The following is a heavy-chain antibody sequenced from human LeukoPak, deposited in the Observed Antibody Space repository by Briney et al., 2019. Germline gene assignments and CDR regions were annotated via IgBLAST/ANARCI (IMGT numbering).Heavy chain of an antibody. CDR2: IYVDGRTT. J-gene: IGHJ4*02. CDR3: LVYYYDSGGYYDFDY. D-gene: IGHD3-22*01. V-gene: IGHV3-74*01. Sequence: GGSLRLSCVASGFTFSNYWMHWVRQPPGKGLVWVSRIYVDGRTTNYADSVKGRFTISRDNSKNTLYLQMNSLRAEDTAVYYCLVYYYDSGGYYDFDYWGQGTLVTVSS. CDR1: GFTFSNYW.